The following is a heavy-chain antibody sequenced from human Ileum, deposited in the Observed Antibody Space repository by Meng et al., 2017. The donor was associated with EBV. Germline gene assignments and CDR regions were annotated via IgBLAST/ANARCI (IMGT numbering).Heavy chain of an antibody. CDR3: ARDPSNTSGRYAYFDS. Sequence: QVQLLQSGGEVKKPGASVMVSCRASGYTFTHHGISWIRQAPGQGLEWLGWISCYNGDTIYAQKVQGRFTMTMDKSASTAYMDLRSLRSDDTAIYYCARDPSNTSGRYAYFDSWDQGTLVTVSS. D-gene: IGHD6-19*01. CDR1: GYTFTHHG. V-gene: IGHV1-18*01. J-gene: IGHJ4*02. CDR2: ISCYNGDT.